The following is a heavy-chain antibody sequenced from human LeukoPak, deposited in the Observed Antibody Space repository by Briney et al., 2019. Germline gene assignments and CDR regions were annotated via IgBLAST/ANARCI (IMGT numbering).Heavy chain of an antibody. Sequence: PGESLKISCKASGYTFTSYFIGWVRQMPGKGLEWMGIIYPGDSYTRYSPSFQGQVTISVDKSISTSYLQWSSLKASDTAMYYCARPIAAAGSDLGYWGQGTLVTFS. V-gene: IGHV5-51*01. D-gene: IGHD6-13*01. CDR2: IYPGDSYT. J-gene: IGHJ4*02. CDR1: GYTFTSYF. CDR3: ARPIAAAGSDLGY.